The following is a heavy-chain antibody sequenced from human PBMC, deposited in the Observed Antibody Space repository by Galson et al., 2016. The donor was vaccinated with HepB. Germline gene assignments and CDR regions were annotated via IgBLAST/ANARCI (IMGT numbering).Heavy chain of an antibody. CDR1: GYTFTAYY. V-gene: IGHV1-2*02. CDR2: INPNSGGT. Sequence: SVKVSCKASGYTFTAYYMHWVRQAPGQGLEWMGWINPNSGGTHYAQKFQGRITITRDTSISTAYMELSSLRSDDTAVYYCARGGGFYGLGSYYSCFDPWGRGTLVTVSS. CDR3: ARGGGFYGLGSYYSCFDP. J-gene: IGHJ5*02. D-gene: IGHD3-10*01.